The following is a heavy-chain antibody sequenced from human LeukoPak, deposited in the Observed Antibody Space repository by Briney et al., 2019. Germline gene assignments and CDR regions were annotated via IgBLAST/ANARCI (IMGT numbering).Heavy chain of an antibody. J-gene: IGHJ4*02. V-gene: IGHV4-4*02. Sequence: SETLSLTCAVSGGSISSTNWWTWVRQPPGKGLEWIGEIYHRGRTNYNPSLKSRVTISVDKSKNHFSLKVNSVTAADTAVYYCARNGNGYYFDFWGQGTLVTVSS. D-gene: IGHD6-25*01. CDR3: ARNGNGYYFDF. CDR1: GGSISSTNW. CDR2: IYHRGRT.